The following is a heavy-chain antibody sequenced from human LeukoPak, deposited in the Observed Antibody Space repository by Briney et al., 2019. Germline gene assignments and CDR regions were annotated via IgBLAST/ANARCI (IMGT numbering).Heavy chain of an antibody. J-gene: IGHJ4*02. CDR1: GYSFSSYW. CDR3: ARGEGGYNYAF. D-gene: IGHD5-24*01. CDR2: INPADSDT. Sequence: GESLKISCKASGYSFSSYWIAWVRQIPGKGLEWMGIINPADSDTRYSLSIQGQVTISADRSISTAYLQWSSLKASDTAIYYCARGEGGYNYAFWGQGILVSVSS. V-gene: IGHV5-51*01.